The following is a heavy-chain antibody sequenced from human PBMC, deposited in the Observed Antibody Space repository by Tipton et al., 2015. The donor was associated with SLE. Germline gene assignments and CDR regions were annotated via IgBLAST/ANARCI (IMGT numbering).Heavy chain of an antibody. Sequence: TLSLTCTVSGGSISSYYWSWIRQPPGKGLEWIGYIYYSGSTNYNPSLKSRVTMSLDTSKNQFSLDLTSVTAADTAVYYCVRELDTFEVWGPGTLVTVSS. CDR2: IYYSGST. J-gene: IGHJ3*01. CDR1: GGSISSYY. CDR3: VRELDTFEV. V-gene: IGHV4-59*12.